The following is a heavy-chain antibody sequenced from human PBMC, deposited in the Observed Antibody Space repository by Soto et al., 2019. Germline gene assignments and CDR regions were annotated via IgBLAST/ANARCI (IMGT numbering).Heavy chain of an antibody. CDR1: GYTXSGYY. V-gene: IGHV1-2*02. D-gene: IGHD1-26*01. CDR2: INPNSGGT. CDR3: ARDPGKWELHI. Sequence: RXSXKVSCKASGYTXSGYYMNWVRQAPGQGLEWMGWINPNSGGTNYAQKFQGRFTMTRDTSISTAYMEMSRMRSDDTAVYYCARDPGKWELHIWGQGTLVTVSS. J-gene: IGHJ4*02.